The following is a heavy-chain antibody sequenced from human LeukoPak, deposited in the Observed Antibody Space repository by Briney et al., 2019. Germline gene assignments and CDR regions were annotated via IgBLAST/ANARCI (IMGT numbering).Heavy chain of an antibody. J-gene: IGHJ4*02. D-gene: IGHD1-14*01. CDR2: INQGGSDK. V-gene: IGHV3-7*01. CDR3: TRDRSRAEVD. CDR1: GFTFSGHW. Sequence: GGSLRLSCAASGFTFSGHWMSWVRQAPGKGLEWVANINQGGSDKYYVDSVKGRFTISRDNANNLLYLQMNSLRGEDTAVYYCTRDRSRAEVDWGQGTLVTVSS.